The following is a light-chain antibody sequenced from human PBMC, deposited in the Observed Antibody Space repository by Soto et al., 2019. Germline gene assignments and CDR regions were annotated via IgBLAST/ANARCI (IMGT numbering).Light chain of an antibody. V-gene: IGKV3-15*01. CDR3: QQYNNWPRT. J-gene: IGKJ1*01. Sequence: EILLTQSPDTLSLSPGERATLSCRAAQSVGTRLAWYQQKPGQAPRLLIYGASTRATGIPARFSGSGSGTEFTLTISSLQSEDFAVYYCQQYNNWPRTFGQGTKVDNK. CDR1: QSVGTR. CDR2: GAS.